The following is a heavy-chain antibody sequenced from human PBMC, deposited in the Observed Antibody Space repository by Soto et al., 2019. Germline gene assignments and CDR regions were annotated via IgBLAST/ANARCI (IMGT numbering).Heavy chain of an antibody. CDR3: ARVTKFYGFCSGYYRFDT. CDR1: GYSFNSYG. CDR2: ISASSGNT. D-gene: IGHD3-3*01. J-gene: IGHJ5*02. Sequence: GPEVKNPGASVKVSCKASGYSFNSYGISWVRQAPGQGLEWMGWISASSGNTTYAQELQGRVTMTTDTATTTAYMELSSLTSDDTAVYYCARVTKFYGFCSGYYRFDTWGQGTLVSVSS. V-gene: IGHV1-18*01.